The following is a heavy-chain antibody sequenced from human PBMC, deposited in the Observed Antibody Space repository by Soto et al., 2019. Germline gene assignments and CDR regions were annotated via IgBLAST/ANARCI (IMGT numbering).Heavy chain of an antibody. CDR3: AKASATGKSDGMDV. D-gene: IGHD7-27*01. V-gene: IGHV3-23*01. CDR1: GFTFRSYA. J-gene: IGHJ6*02. CDR2: ITSNGYT. Sequence: VQLLESGGGLVQPGGSLRLSCVASGFTFRSYAMSWVRQAPGKGLEWVSTITSNGYTVYADSVKGRFTVSRDNSENSFSLQMSSLRADDTAVYYCAKASATGKSDGMDVWGQGTTVTVSS.